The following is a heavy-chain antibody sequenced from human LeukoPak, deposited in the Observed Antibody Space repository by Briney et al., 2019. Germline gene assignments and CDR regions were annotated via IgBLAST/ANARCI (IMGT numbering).Heavy chain of an antibody. V-gene: IGHV3-74*01. Sequence: GGSLRLSCAASGFTFNSYWFHWVRQAPGKGLVSVSRINSDGSDTIYADSVKGRFTISRDNAKSTVYLQMNSLKAEDTAVYYCARGGYHHGFDIWGQGTMVTVSS. CDR1: GFTFNSYW. D-gene: IGHD2-15*01. J-gene: IGHJ3*02. CDR2: INSDGSDT. CDR3: ARGGYHHGFDI.